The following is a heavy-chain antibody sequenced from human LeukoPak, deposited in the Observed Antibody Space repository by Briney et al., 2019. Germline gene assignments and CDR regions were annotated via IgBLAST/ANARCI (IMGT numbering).Heavy chain of an antibody. V-gene: IGHV3-21*01. Sequence: PGGSLRLSCAASGFTFSSYSMNWVRQAPGKGLEWVSSISSSSSYIYYADSVKGRFTISRDNAKNSLYLQMNSLRAKDTAVYYCASSGPRVNYYYYGMDVWGKGTTVTVSS. J-gene: IGHJ6*04. CDR3: ASSGPRVNYYYYGMDV. D-gene: IGHD5-12*01. CDR1: GFTFSSYS. CDR2: ISSSSSYI.